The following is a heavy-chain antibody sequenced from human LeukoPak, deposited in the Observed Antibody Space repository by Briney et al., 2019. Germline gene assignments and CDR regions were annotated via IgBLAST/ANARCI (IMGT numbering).Heavy chain of an antibody. Sequence: ASVKVSCKASAYTFTDYYIYWVRQAPGQGLEWMGWINPNSGGTNYAQEFQGRVTMTRDTSISTAYMELSSLRSDDTAVYYCARGHGGSYFDDWGQGTLVTVSS. D-gene: IGHD1-26*01. J-gene: IGHJ4*02. CDR3: ARGHGGSYFDD. CDR1: AYTFTDYY. V-gene: IGHV1-2*02. CDR2: INPNSGGT.